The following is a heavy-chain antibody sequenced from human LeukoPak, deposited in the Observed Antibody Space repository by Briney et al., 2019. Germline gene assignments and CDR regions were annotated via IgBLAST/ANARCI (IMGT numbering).Heavy chain of an antibody. V-gene: IGHV1-69*05. CDR2: IIPIFGTA. J-gene: IGHJ4*02. D-gene: IGHD2-21*01. Sequence: SVKVSCKASGGTLSSYAISWVRQAPGQGLEWMGGIIPIFGTANYAQKFQGRVTITTDESTSTAYMELSSLRSEDTAVYYCASALCGGDCYSYYYFDYWGQGTLVTVSS. CDR1: GGTLSSYA. CDR3: ASALCGGDCYSYYYFDY.